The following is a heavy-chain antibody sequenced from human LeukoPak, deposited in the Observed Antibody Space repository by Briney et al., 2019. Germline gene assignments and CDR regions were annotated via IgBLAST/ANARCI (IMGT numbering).Heavy chain of an antibody. Sequence: SETLSPTCTVSGGSISSSSYYWAWIRQPPGKGLEWVGSIYYSGTTYYNPSLKSRVTISVDTSKNQFSLKLSSVTAADTAVYYCARHGGIAAAEQTVDWFDPWGQGTLVTVSS. J-gene: IGHJ5*02. V-gene: IGHV4-39*01. D-gene: IGHD6-13*01. CDR1: GGSISSSSYY. CDR2: IYYSGTT. CDR3: ARHGGIAAAEQTVDWFDP.